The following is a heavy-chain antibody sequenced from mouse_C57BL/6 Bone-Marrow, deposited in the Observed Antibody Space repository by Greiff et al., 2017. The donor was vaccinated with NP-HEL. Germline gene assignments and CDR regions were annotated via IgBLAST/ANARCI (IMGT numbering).Heavy chain of an antibody. J-gene: IGHJ4*01. D-gene: IGHD3-2*02. Sequence: EVKLEESGGGLVQPGGSMKLSCAASGFTFSDAWMDWVRQSPEKGLEWVAEIRNKANNHATYYAESVKGRFTISRDDSKSSVYLQMNSLRAEDTGIYYCTRRDSSGYPYYAMDYGGQGTSVTVSS. V-gene: IGHV6-6*01. CDR1: GFTFSDAW. CDR2: IRNKANNHAT. CDR3: TRRDSSGYPYYAMDY.